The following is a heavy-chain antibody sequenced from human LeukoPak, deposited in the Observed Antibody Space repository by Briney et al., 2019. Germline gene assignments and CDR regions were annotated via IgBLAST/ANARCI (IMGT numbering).Heavy chain of an antibody. V-gene: IGHV3-74*01. CDR3: TSHRRIVGAAIVYYYMVD. Sequence: GGSLRLSCAASGFTFRSYWMHWVRQAPGKGLVWVSRINIDGSSGSYADSVEGRFTISRDNAKNTLYLQMNSLRAEDTAVYYCTSHRRIVGAAIVYYYMVDWGNGHTVTVSS. CDR1: GFTFRSYW. CDR2: INIDGSSG. D-gene: IGHD1-26*01. J-gene: IGHJ6*03.